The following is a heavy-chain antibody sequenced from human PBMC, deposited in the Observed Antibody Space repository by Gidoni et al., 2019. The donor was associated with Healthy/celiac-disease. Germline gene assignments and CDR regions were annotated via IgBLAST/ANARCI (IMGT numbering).Heavy chain of an antibody. D-gene: IGHD6-6*01. J-gene: IGHJ4*02. CDR1: GFTFDDYA. Sequence: EVQLVESGGGLVQPGRSLRLSCAASGFTFDDYAMHWVRQAPGKGLEWVSGISWNSGSIGYAYSVKGRFTISRDNAKDSLYLQMNSLRADDTALYYCAKAMIGGSSSAFDYWGQGTLVTVSS. V-gene: IGHV3-9*01. CDR2: ISWNSGSI. CDR3: AKAMIGGSSSAFDY.